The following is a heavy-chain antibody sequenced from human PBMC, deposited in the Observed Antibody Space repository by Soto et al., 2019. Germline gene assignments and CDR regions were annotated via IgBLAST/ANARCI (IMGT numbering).Heavy chain of an antibody. CDR2: INQDGTLK. CDR1: GLTFNNYW. V-gene: IGHV3-7*03. Sequence: EVQLVESGGGLVQPGGSLRLSCAASGLTFNNYWMSWVRQAPGKGLEWVASINQDGTLKYYVDSVKGRFTISRDNAKNSFFLQMISMRAEDTDVYYCARWQSSGWYLDVWGQGTLLSVSS. CDR3: ARWQSSGWYLDV. J-gene: IGHJ4*02. D-gene: IGHD6-19*01.